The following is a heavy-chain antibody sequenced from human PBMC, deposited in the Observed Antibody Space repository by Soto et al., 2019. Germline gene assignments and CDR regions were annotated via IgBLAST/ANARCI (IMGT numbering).Heavy chain of an antibody. V-gene: IGHV1-18*01. J-gene: IGHJ4*02. D-gene: IGHD3-9*01. Sequence: QVQLVQSGAEVKKPGASVKVSCKASGYTFTSYRISWVRQAPGQGLEWMGWISAYNGHTNYAQKLQGRVTMTTDTSTSTGYMELRSLRSDDTAVYYCARVDLEGRYFDRFAYWGQGTLVTVSS. CDR3: ARVDLEGRYFDRFAY. CDR1: GYTFTSYR. CDR2: ISAYNGHT.